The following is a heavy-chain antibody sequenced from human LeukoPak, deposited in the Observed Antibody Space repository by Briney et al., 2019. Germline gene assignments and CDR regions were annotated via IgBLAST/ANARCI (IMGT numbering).Heavy chain of an antibody. J-gene: IGHJ6*04. CDR3: AKARGLYCSSTSCYDCDV. CDR2: INPNSGGT. V-gene: IGHV1-2*02. D-gene: IGHD2-2*01. Sequence: ASVKVSFKASGYTFTAYYIHWVRQAPGQGLEWMGWINPNSGGTNYAQKFQGRVTLTRDTSITTAYMELSRLRSDDTAVYYCAKARGLYCSSTSCYDCDVWGKGTTVTVSS. CDR1: GYTFTAYY.